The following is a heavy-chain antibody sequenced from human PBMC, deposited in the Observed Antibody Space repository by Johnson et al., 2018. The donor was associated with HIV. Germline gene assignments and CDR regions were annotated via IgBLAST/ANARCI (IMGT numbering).Heavy chain of an antibody. V-gene: IGHV3-53*01. CDR2: IYGGGST. J-gene: IGHJ3*02. CDR1: GFSVSSNY. Sequence: VQLVESGGGLIQPGGSLRLSCAASGFSVSSNYMSWVRQAPGKGLEWVSVIYGGGSTNYADSVKVRFTISRDNSKNALHLQMNRLPAEDTAVYYCARGAITMIRGVIAFDIWGRGTIVTVAS. CDR3: ARGAITMIRGVIAFDI. D-gene: IGHD3-10*01.